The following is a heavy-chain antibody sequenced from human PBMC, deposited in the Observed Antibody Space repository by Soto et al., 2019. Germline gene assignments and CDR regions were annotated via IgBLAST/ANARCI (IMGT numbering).Heavy chain of an antibody. J-gene: IGHJ5*02. CDR1: GFIFGHYA. Sequence: GSLRLSCAGSGFIFGHYAMTWFRQSPGKGLEWIGEINHSGSTNYNPSLKSRVTISVDTSKNQFSLKLSSVTAADTAVYYCARGQRYYYGSLFDPWGQGTLVTVS. CDR2: INHSGST. V-gene: IGHV4-34*01. CDR3: ARGQRYYYGSLFDP. D-gene: IGHD3-10*01.